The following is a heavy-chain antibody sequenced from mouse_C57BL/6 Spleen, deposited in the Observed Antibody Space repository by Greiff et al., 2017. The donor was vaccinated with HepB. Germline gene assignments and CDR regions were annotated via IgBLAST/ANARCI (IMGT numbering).Heavy chain of an antibody. Sequence: EVMLVESGGGLVKPGGSLKLSCAASGFTFSDYGMHWVRQAPEKGLEWVAYISSGSSTIYYADTVKGRFTISRDNAKNTLFLQMTSLRSEDTAMYYCARALITTVVATRYFDVWGTGTTVTVSS. CDR2: ISSGSSTI. V-gene: IGHV5-17*01. J-gene: IGHJ1*03. D-gene: IGHD1-1*01. CDR3: ARALITTVVATRYFDV. CDR1: GFTFSDYG.